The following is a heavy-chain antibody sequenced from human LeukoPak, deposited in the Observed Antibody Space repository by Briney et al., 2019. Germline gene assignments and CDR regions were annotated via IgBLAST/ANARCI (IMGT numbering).Heavy chain of an antibody. Sequence: GGSLRLSCAASGFTFSSYSMNWVRQAPGKGLEWVSSISSSSSYIYYSDSVKGRFTISRDNAKNSLYLQTNSLRAEDTAVYYCARDRSLWFGDAFDIWGQGTMVTVSS. CDR2: ISSSSSYI. V-gene: IGHV3-21*01. CDR1: GFTFSSYS. J-gene: IGHJ3*02. D-gene: IGHD3-10*01. CDR3: ARDRSLWFGDAFDI.